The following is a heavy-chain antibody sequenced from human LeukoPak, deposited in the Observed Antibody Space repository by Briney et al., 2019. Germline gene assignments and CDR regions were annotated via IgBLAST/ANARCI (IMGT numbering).Heavy chain of an antibody. V-gene: IGHV3-23*01. CDR3: AKGGLRVPFYL. J-gene: IGHJ5*02. CDR1: GFTFSNYD. D-gene: IGHD1-26*01. CDR2: ITASGHDT. Sequence: GGSLRLSCAASGFTFSNYDMSWVRQAPGKGLEWVATITASGHDTYTAESLCGRFTLSRDKSRNAHFLQMNSQRAAVTSVYNCAKGGLRVPFYLWGQGTLVTVSS.